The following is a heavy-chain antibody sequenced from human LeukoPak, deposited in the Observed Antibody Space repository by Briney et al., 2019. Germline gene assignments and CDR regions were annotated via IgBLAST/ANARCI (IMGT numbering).Heavy chain of an antibody. V-gene: IGHV4-4*09. J-gene: IGHJ6*03. CDR1: GGSISSYY. CDR2: IYTSGST. Sequence: SETLSLTCTVSGGSISSYYWSWIRQPPGKGLEWIGYIYTSGSTNYNPSLKSRVTISVDTSKNQFSLKLSSVTAGDTAVYYCARGQMYTAMVTYSYYMDVWGKGTTVTVSS. D-gene: IGHD5-18*01. CDR3: ARGQMYTAMVTYSYYMDV.